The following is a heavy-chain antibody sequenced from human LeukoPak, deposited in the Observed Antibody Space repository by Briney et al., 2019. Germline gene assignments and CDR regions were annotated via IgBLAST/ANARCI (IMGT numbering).Heavy chain of an antibody. D-gene: IGHD1-26*01. CDR3: ARGSYYFDY. V-gene: IGHV3-74*01. J-gene: IGHJ4*02. Sequence: GGSLRLSCAASGFSLSSYWMHWVRQVPGKGLVWVSRINSDGSSTSYADSVKGRCSISRGNAKNTLYLQMNSLRAEDTAVYFCARGSYYFDYWGQGTLVTVSS. CDR1: GFSLSSYW. CDR2: INSDGSST.